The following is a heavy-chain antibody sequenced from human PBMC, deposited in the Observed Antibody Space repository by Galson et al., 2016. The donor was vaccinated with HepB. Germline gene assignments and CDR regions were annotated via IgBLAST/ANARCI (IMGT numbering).Heavy chain of an antibody. CDR3: ARVAWYQYGSGSYDY. CDR1: GGSISSRNYY. D-gene: IGHD3-10*01. CDR2: INYSGNT. Sequence: LTCTVSGGSISSRNYYWGWIRQPPGKGLEWIGSINYSGNTYYNPSLKSQVTMSIDTSKNQFSLRLSSVTAADTAVYYCARVAWYQYGSGSYDYWGQGTLVSVSS. V-gene: IGHV4-39*01. J-gene: IGHJ4*02.